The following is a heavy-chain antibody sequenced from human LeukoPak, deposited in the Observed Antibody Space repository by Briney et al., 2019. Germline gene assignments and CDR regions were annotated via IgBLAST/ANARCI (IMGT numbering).Heavy chain of an antibody. V-gene: IGHV3-74*01. CDR2: INSDGSST. CDR3: ARDKFRFLEWFPFDY. Sequence: GGSLRLSCAASGFTFSSYWMHWVRQAPGKGLVWVSRINSDGSSTSYADSVKGRFTISRDNAKNTLYLQMNSLRAEDTAVYYCARDKFRFLEWFPFDYWGQGTLVTVSS. J-gene: IGHJ4*02. CDR1: GFTFSSYW. D-gene: IGHD3-3*01.